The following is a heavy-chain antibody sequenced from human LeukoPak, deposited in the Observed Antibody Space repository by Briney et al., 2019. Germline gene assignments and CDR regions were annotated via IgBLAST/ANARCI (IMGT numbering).Heavy chain of an antibody. Sequence: PGGSLRLSCAASGFTFSTYEMNWARQAPGKGLEWVSYISSSGSTIYYADSVKGRFTISRDNAKNSLYLQMNSLRADDTAVYYCARRAYNWGAFDIWGQGTMVTVSS. J-gene: IGHJ3*02. CDR1: GFTFSTYE. CDR3: ARRAYNWGAFDI. D-gene: IGHD5-24*01. V-gene: IGHV3-48*03. CDR2: ISSSGSTI.